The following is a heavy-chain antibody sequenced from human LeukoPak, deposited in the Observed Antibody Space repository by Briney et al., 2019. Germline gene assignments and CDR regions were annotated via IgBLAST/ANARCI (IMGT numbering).Heavy chain of an antibody. D-gene: IGHD6-19*01. CDR3: AKDLGGGSGCYDL. CDR2: ISYDGSNT. J-gene: IGHJ2*01. V-gene: IGHV3-30*18. Sequence: PGGSLRLSCAASGFTFSSYGMHWVRQAPGKGLEWVAIISYDGSNTYYADSVQGRFTISRDNSKNTLYLQMNSLRAEDTAVYYCAKDLGGGSGCYDLWGRGTLVTVSS. CDR1: GFTFSSYG.